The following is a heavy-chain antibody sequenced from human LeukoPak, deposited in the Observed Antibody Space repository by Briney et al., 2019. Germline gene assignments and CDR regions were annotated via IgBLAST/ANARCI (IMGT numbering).Heavy chain of an antibody. CDR3: TTVGHRGAIALSDY. V-gene: IGHV3-15*01. J-gene: IGHJ4*02. Sequence: PGGSLRLSCAASGFTFSSYGMHWVRQAPGKGLEWVGRLKSNPDGGTTDYAAPVKGRFTISRDDSKNTLYLQMNGLKTDDTAVYYCTTVGHRGAIALSDYWGQGTLVTVSS. CDR1: GFTFSSYG. CDR2: LKSNPDGGTT. D-gene: IGHD3-10*01.